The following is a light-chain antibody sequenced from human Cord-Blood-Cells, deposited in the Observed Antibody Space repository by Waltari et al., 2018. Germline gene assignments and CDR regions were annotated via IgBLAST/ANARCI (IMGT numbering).Light chain of an antibody. Sequence: IVSTQSPGTLSLSPGARATPSCRASQSVSRSYLAWYQQKPGQAPRLLIYGASSSATSIPDRFSGSGSGTDFTLTISRLEPGEFAVYYCQQYGSSPVTFGGGTKVEIK. CDR3: QQYGSSPVT. V-gene: IGKV3-20*01. J-gene: IGKJ4*01. CDR1: QSVSRSY. CDR2: GAS.